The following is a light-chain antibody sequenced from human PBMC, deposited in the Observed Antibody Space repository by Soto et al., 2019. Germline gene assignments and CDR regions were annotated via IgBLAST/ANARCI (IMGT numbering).Light chain of an antibody. Sequence: QSALTQPASVSRSPGQSITISCTGTSGDIGAFKYVSWYQQEPGNAPKLLIYEVSRRPSGISNRFSGSRSGNTASLTISGLQAEDETDYYCSSYTSANTLLFGTGTKLTVL. CDR3: SSYTSANTLL. V-gene: IGLV2-14*01. CDR2: EVS. CDR1: SGDIGAFKY. J-gene: IGLJ1*01.